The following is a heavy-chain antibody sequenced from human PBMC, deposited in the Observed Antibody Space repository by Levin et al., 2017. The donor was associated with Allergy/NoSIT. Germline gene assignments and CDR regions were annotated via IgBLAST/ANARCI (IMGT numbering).Heavy chain of an antibody. J-gene: IGHJ4*02. D-gene: IGHD3-10*01. V-gene: IGHV3-23*01. CDR2: ISGSGGST. CDR3: AKDHMVRGVISGFDY. Sequence: PGGSLRLSCAASGFTFSSYAMSWVRQAPGKGLEWVSAISGSGGSTYYADSVKGRFTISRDNSKNTLYLQMNSLRAEDTAVYYCAKDHMVRGVISGFDYWGQGTLVTVSS. CDR1: GFTFSSYA.